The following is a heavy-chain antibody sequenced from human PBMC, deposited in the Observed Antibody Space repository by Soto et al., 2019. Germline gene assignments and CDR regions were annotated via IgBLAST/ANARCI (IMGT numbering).Heavy chain of an antibody. Sequence: SETLSLTCTVSGGSINSGDYSWSWIRQPSGKGLEWIGYMYQSGSTFYSPSLKSRVTISIDRSENRFSLDLNSVTAADTAVYYCARAKSWDAYDVWGQGTLVTVSS. D-gene: IGHD3-10*01. V-gene: IGHV4-30-2*01. CDR2: MYQSGST. CDR3: ARAKSWDAYDV. J-gene: IGHJ3*01. CDR1: GGSINSGDYS.